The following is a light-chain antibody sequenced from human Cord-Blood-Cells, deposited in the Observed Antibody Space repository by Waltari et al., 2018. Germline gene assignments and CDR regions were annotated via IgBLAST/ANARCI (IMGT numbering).Light chain of an antibody. CDR2: KAS. CDR1: QSISSW. V-gene: IGKV1-5*03. CDR3: QQYNSYST. Sequence: DIQMTQSPSNLSASVGDRVTITYRASQSISSWLAWYQQKPGKAPKLLIYKASSLESGVPSRFSGSGSGTEFTLTISSLQPDDFATYYCQQYNSYSTFGQGTKVEIK. J-gene: IGKJ1*01.